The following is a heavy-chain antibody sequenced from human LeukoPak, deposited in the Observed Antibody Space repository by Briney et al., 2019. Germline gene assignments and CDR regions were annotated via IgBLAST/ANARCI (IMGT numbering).Heavy chain of an antibody. CDR1: GFTFSSYA. Sequence: GGSLRLSCAASGFTFSSYAMSWVRQAPGKGLEWVSAISGSGGSTYYADSVKGRFTISRDNSKNTLYLQMNSLRAEDTAVYYCAKDHEAAYYYDSSGYPNAFDIWGQGTMVTVSS. J-gene: IGHJ3*02. V-gene: IGHV3-23*01. CDR2: ISGSGGST. D-gene: IGHD3-22*01. CDR3: AKDHEAAYYYDSSGYPNAFDI.